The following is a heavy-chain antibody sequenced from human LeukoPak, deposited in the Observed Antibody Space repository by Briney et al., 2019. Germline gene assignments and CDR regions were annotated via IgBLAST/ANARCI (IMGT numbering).Heavy chain of an antibody. CDR1: GFTFDDYA. Sequence: GGSLRLSCAASGFTFDDYAMHWVRHAPGKGLEWVSLISADGGTIYYADSVQGRLTISRDNSKNSLYLQMNSLRTEDTALYYCTKDQGYSSSWYTFDYWGQGTLVTVSS. V-gene: IGHV3-43*02. J-gene: IGHJ4*02. D-gene: IGHD6-13*01. CDR3: TKDQGYSSSWYTFDY. CDR2: ISADGGTI.